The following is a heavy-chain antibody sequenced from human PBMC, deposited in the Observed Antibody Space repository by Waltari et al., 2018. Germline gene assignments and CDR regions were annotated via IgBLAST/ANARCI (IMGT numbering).Heavy chain of an antibody. CDR2: INPNGGDT. Sequence: QVQLVQSGAEVKKPGASVKVSCKASGYTLTSYYMHWVRQAPGQGLDWMGRINPNGGDTSYVRKFQDRVTMTRDTSVNTAYMVVGRLTSDDTAVYFCARESAFSTSWYPGFDPLGQGTLVTVAS. D-gene: IGHD2-2*01. J-gene: IGHJ5*02. CDR1: GYTLTSYY. V-gene: IGHV1-2*06. CDR3: ARESAFSTSWYPGFDP.